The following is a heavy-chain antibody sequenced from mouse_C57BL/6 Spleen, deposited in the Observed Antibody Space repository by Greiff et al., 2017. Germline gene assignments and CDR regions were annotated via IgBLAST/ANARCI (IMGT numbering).Heavy chain of an antibody. V-gene: IGHV5-17*03. CDR3: ARGTYYGYDYFDY. Sequence: EVMLVESGGGLVKPGGSLKLSCAASGFTFSDYGMHWVRQAPEKGLEWVAYISSGSSTIYSADTVKGRFTISRDNAKNTLFLQMSNLKSEDTAMYYCARGTYYGYDYFDYRGKGTTLTVSS. CDR2: ISSGSSTI. CDR1: GFTFSDYG. J-gene: IGHJ2*01. D-gene: IGHD2-9*01.